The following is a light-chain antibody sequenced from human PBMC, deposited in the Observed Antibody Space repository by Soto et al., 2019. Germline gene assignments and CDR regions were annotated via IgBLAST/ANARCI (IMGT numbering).Light chain of an antibody. Sequence: EIVLTQSPGTLSLSPGERATLSCRASQSVSSIYLAWYQQKPGQAPRLLIYGASSRATGIPDRFSGSGSGTDFTLTISRLEPEDFAVYYCQQYGNSPVTFGQGTKVDIK. J-gene: IGKJ1*01. CDR1: QSVSSIY. CDR3: QQYGNSPVT. V-gene: IGKV3-20*01. CDR2: GAS.